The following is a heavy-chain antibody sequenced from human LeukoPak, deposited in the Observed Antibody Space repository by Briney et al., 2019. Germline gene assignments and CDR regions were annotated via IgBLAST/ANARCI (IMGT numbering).Heavy chain of an antibody. CDR3: ARGYFDL. V-gene: IGHV3-7*03. CDR1: GFTFSNYW. Sequence: GGSLRLSCVGSGFTFSNYWMQWVRQAPGKGLEWVANIKQDGSEKYYVDSVEGRFTISRDNAKNSLFLEVNSLRVDDTAVYYCARGYFDLWGQGILVTVSS. CDR2: IKQDGSEK. J-gene: IGHJ4*02.